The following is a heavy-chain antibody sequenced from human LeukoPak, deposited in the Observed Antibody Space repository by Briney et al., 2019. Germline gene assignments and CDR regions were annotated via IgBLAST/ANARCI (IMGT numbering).Heavy chain of an antibody. J-gene: IGHJ4*02. V-gene: IGHV3-21*01. D-gene: IGHD2-2*01. CDR2: ISSSSSYI. Sequence: GGSLRLSCAASGFTFSSYSMNWVRQAPGKGLEWVSPISSSSSYIYYADSVKGRFTISRDNAKNSLYLQMNSLRAEDTAVYYCARGGAVVPAAIAGSWGQGTLVTVSS. CDR3: ARGGAVVPAAIAGS. CDR1: GFTFSSYS.